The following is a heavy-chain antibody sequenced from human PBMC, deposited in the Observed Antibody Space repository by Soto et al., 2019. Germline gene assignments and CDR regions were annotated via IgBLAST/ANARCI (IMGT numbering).Heavy chain of an antibody. CDR2: IYYSGST. CDR1: GGSISSGDYY. V-gene: IGHV4-30-4*02. CDR3: ARDSASSGYSAWFDP. Sequence: SETLSLTCTVSGGSISSGDYYWSWIRQPPGKGLEWIGYIYYSGSTYYNPSLKSRVTISVDTSKNQFSLKLSSVTAADTAVYYCARDSASSGYSAWFDPWGQGTLVTVSS. J-gene: IGHJ5*02. D-gene: IGHD3-22*01.